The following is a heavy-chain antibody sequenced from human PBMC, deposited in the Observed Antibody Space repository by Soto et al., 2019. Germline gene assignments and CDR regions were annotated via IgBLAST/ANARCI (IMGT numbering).Heavy chain of an antibody. CDR2: IHEDGST. CDR3: ARGGYGYFFNS. CDR1: GFTFVHYW. J-gene: IGHJ4*02. V-gene: IGHV3-74*01. Sequence: EVQLVESGGGLDQPGGSLRLSCAASGFTFVHYWMHWVRQGPGKRLMWVSRIHEDGSTTYVDSVEGRFTISRDNAMNTLYLQMNSLRPDDTAVYYCARGGYGYFFNSWGQGTLVTVSS. D-gene: IGHD5-12*01.